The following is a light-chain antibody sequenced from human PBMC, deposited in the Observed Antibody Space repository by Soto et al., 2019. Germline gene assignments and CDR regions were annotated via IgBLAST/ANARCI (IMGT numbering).Light chain of an antibody. Sequence: EVVMTQSPATLSVSRGERVTLSCRASQSVSDNLAWYQQNPGQAPSLLIYGASTRATTIPGRFSGSGSGTEFTLTISSLQSEDFAVYYCQQSNNWPYTFGQGTKLDIK. CDR3: QQSNNWPYT. J-gene: IGKJ2*01. V-gene: IGKV3-15*01. CDR2: GAS. CDR1: QSVSDN.